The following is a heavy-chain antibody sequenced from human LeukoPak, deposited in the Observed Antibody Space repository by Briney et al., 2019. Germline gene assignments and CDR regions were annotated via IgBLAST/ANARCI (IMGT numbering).Heavy chain of an antibody. J-gene: IGHJ4*02. CDR2: IGTAGDT. Sequence: GGSLRLSCAASGFTFSSYDMHWVRHAPGKGLEWVSAIGTAGDTYYPGSVKGRFTISRENAKNSLYLQMNSLRAGDTAVYYCARAHWSGGFDYWGQGTLVTVSS. D-gene: IGHD3-3*01. V-gene: IGHV3-13*01. CDR1: GFTFSSYD. CDR3: ARAHWSGGFDY.